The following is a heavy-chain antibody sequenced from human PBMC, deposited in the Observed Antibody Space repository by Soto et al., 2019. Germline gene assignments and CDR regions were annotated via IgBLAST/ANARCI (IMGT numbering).Heavy chain of an antibody. Sequence: PGGSLRLSCVGTGLTFRSYWMNWVRQAPGKGLEWVASIKEDGSEKYYVDSVKGRFTISRDNAKNSLYLQMNSLRADDTAVYYCARAIAVAGTGYWGQGTLVTVSS. CDR2: IKEDGSEK. CDR3: ARAIAVAGTGY. V-gene: IGHV3-7*01. J-gene: IGHJ4*02. CDR1: GLTFRSYW. D-gene: IGHD6-19*01.